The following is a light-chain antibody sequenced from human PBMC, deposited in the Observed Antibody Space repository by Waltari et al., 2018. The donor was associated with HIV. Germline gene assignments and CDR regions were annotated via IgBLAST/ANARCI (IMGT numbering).Light chain of an antibody. Sequence: QSVLTQPPSVSAAPGQKVTISCSGSSSNIGTNYVSWYQPPPGTAPKLLIYDNNKRPPGIPDRFPGSKSGTSATLGITGLQTGDEADYYCGAWDSSLSAVVFGTGTKVTVL. CDR3: GAWDSSLSAVV. CDR1: SSNIGTNY. J-gene: IGLJ1*01. CDR2: DNN. V-gene: IGLV1-51*01.